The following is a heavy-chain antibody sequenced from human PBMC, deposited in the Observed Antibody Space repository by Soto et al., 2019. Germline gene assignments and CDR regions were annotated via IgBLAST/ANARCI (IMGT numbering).Heavy chain of an antibody. Sequence: EVQLLESGGGLVQPGGSLRLSCAASGFTFSSYAMSWVRQAPGKGLEWVSAISGSGGSTYYADSVKGRFTISRDTSKNTLYLQMNSLRAEDTAVYYCANFYSTYVKYFEYWGQGTLVTVSS. CDR3: ANFYSTYVKYFEY. CDR2: ISGSGGST. J-gene: IGHJ4*02. V-gene: IGHV3-23*01. CDR1: GFTFSSYA. D-gene: IGHD4-4*01.